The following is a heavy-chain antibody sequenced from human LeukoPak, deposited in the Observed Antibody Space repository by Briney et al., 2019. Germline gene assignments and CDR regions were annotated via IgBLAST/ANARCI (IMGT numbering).Heavy chain of an antibody. D-gene: IGHD2-15*01. V-gene: IGHV4-31*03. CDR2: IYYSGST. J-gene: IGHJ1*01. CDR3: ALGYCGGGSCYAREYFQY. CDR1: GGSISSGGYY. Sequence: SETLSLTCTVSGGSISSGGYYWTWIRQHPGKGLKWIGYIYYSGSTYYNPSLKSRVTISVDTSKNQFSLRLSSVTAADTAVYYCALGYCGGGSCYAREYFQYWGQGTLVTVSS.